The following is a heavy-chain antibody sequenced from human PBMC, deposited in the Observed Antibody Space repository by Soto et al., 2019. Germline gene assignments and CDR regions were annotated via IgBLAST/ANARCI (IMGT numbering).Heavy chain of an antibody. J-gene: IGHJ4*02. CDR1: GGTFSSYA. D-gene: IGHD5-18*01. CDR3: ARQALLRGYSYISSGWYYFDY. V-gene: IGHV1-69*13. Sequence: WASVKVSCKASGGTFSSYAISWVRQAPGQGLEWMGGIIPIFGTANYAQKFQGRVTITADESTSTAYMELSSLRSEDTAVYYCARQALLRGYSYISSGWYYFDYWGQGTLVTVSS. CDR2: IIPIFGTA.